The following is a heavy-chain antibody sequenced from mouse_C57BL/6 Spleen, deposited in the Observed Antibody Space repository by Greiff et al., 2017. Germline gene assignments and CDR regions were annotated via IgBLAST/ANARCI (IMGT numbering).Heavy chain of an antibody. V-gene: IGHV10-3*01. CDR1: GFTFNTYA. CDR3: VRESPDGCFFDY. J-gene: IGHJ2*01. D-gene: IGHD2-3*01. CDR2: IRSNSSNYAT. Sequence: DVMLVESGGGLVQPKGSLKLSCAASGFTFNTYAMHWVRQAPGKGLEWVARIRSNSSNYATYDADSVKDRFTIDRDDSQSMLYLQMNNLKTEYTAMYYCVRESPDGCFFDYWGQGTTLTVSS.